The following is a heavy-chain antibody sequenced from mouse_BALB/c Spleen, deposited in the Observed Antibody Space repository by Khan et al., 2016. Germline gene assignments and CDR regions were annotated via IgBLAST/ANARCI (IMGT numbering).Heavy chain of an antibody. V-gene: IGHV3-1*02. Sequence: EVQLQESGPDLVKPSQSLSLTCTVTGYSITSGYSWHWTRQFPGNKLEWMGYIHYSGSTNYNPSLKSRISITRDTSKNQFFLQLNSVTTEDTATXYCARWNGYYAMDYWGQGTSVTVTS. CDR1: GYSITSGYS. CDR2: IHYSGST. J-gene: IGHJ4*01. CDR3: ARWNGYYAMDY.